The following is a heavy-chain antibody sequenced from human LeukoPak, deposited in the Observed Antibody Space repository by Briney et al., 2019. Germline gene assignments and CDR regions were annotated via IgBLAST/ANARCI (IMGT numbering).Heavy chain of an antibody. V-gene: IGHV3-21*01. J-gene: IGHJ4*02. Sequence: VGSLRLSCAASGFTFSSYSMNWVRQAPGKGLEWVSSISSSSSYIYYADSVKGRFTISRDNAKNSLYLQMNSLRAEDTAVYYCAREDSYYYGSGSYPFDYWGQGTLVTVSS. CDR2: ISSSSSYI. D-gene: IGHD3-10*01. CDR1: GFTFSSYS. CDR3: AREDSYYYGSGSYPFDY.